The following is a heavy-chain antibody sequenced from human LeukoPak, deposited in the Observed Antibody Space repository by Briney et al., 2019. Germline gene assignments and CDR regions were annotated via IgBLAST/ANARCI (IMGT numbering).Heavy chain of an antibody. CDR1: GGSISSYY. J-gene: IGHJ6*02. V-gene: IGHV4-59*01. D-gene: IGHD3-10*01. Sequence: PSETLSLTCTVSGGSISSYYWSWIRQPPGKGLEWIGYIYYSGSTNYNPSLKSRVTISVDTSKNQFSLKLSSVTAADTAVYYCARSLLWFGESTPDYGMDVWGQGTTVTVSS. CDR3: ARSLLWFGESTPDYGMDV. CDR2: IYYSGST.